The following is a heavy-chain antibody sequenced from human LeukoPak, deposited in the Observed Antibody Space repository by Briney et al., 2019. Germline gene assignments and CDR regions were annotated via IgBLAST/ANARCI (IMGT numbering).Heavy chain of an antibody. CDR2: IYSGGST. CDR3: ARDVPNYYGSGSYYGY. D-gene: IGHD3-10*01. J-gene: IGHJ4*02. V-gene: IGHV3-53*01. Sequence: GGSLRLSCAASGFTVSSNYMSWVRQAPGKGLEWVSVIYSGGSTYYADSVKGRFTISGDNSKNTLYLQMNSLRAEDTAVYYCARDVPNYYGSGSYYGYWGQGTLVTVSS. CDR1: GFTVSSNY.